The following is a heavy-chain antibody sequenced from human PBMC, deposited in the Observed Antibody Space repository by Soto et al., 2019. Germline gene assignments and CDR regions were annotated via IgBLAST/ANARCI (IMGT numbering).Heavy chain of an antibody. V-gene: IGHV4-34*01. D-gene: IGHD3-16*01. Sequence: SETLSLTCTVSGGSSTGHFWSWVRQPPGKGLEWIGEVSHSGNTKYYPSLRSRVTLSVDSSKNQISLALTSVTAADTAVYYCARAKFESTGWHQFGIWGQGTLVTVSS. CDR2: VSHSGNT. CDR3: ARAKFESTGWHQFGI. J-gene: IGHJ4*02. CDR1: GGSSTGHF.